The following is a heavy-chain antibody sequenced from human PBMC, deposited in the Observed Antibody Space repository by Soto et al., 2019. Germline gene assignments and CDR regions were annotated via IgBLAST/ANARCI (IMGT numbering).Heavy chain of an antibody. J-gene: IGHJ6*03. Sequence: GESLKISCKGSGYSFTSYWIGWVRQMPGKGLEWMGIIYPGDSDTRYSPSFQGQVTISADKSISTAYLQWSSLKASDTAMYYCARMGGLDGLYYYYYMDVWGKGTTVTVSS. D-gene: IGHD1-26*01. CDR2: IYPGDSDT. CDR1: GYSFTSYW. CDR3: ARMGGLDGLYYYYYMDV. V-gene: IGHV5-51*01.